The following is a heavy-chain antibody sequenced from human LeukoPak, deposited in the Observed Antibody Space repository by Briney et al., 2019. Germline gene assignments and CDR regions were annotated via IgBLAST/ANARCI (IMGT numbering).Heavy chain of an antibody. CDR3: AKARGNIVATILGDYYFDY. V-gene: IGHV3-23*01. CDR2: ISGSGGNT. D-gene: IGHD5-12*01. Sequence: GGSLRLSCAASGFTFSRNGMTWVRQAPGKGLEWVSAISGSGGNTYYADSVKGRFTISRDNSKNTLYLQMNSLRAEDTAVYYCAKARGNIVATILGDYYFDYWGQGTLVTVSS. CDR1: GFTFSRNG. J-gene: IGHJ4*02.